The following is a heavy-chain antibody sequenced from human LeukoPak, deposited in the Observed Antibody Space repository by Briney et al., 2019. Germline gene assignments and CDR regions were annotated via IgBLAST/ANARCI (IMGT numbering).Heavy chain of an antibody. Sequence: GGSLRLSCAASGFTFSTFWMSWVRQAPGKGLVWVSFLDTTGTVTTYADSVKGRFTISRDIAKNTLHLEMNSLRAEDTGIYYCARGVDYAMDVWGQGTTVTVSS. CDR1: GFTFSTFW. CDR3: ARGVDYAMDV. V-gene: IGHV3-74*01. J-gene: IGHJ6*02. CDR2: LDTTGTVT.